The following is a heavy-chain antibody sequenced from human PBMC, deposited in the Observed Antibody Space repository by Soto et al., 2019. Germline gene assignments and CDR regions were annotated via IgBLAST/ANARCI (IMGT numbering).Heavy chain of an antibody. Sequence: GGSLRLSCAASGFTFSSYGMHWVRQAPGKGLEWVAVISYDGSNKYYADSVKGRFTISRDNSKNTLYLQMNSLRAEDTAVYYCAKDHQPFTRPKAYFQHWGQGTLVTVSS. CDR2: ISYDGSNK. J-gene: IGHJ1*01. CDR1: GFTFSSYG. CDR3: AKDHQPFTRPKAYFQH. V-gene: IGHV3-30*18. D-gene: IGHD2-15*01.